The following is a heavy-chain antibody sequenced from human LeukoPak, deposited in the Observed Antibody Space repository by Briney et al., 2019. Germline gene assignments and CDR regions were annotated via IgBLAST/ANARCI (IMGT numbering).Heavy chain of an antibody. Sequence: SVKVSCKASGGTFSSYAISWVRQAPGQGLGWMGGIIPIFGTANYAQKFQGRVTITADESTSTAYMELSSLRSEDTAVYYCARATYYYDSSGYSLFGYWGQGTLVTVSS. J-gene: IGHJ4*02. D-gene: IGHD3-22*01. CDR3: ARATYYYDSSGYSLFGY. CDR1: GGTFSSYA. CDR2: IIPIFGTA. V-gene: IGHV1-69*13.